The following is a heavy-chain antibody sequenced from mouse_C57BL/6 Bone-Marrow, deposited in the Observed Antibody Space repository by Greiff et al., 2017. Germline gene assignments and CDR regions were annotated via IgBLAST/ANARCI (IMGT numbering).Heavy chain of an antibody. CDR2: FYPGSGSI. V-gene: IGHV1-62-2*01. CDR1: GYTFTEYT. D-gene: IGHD1-1*01. J-gene: IGHJ2*01. Sequence: VQLQQSGAELVKPGASVKLSCKASGYTFTEYTIHWVKQRSGQGLEWIGWFYPGSGSIKYNEEFKDKVILTADKSSSTVYMELSRMTSEDDAVYYCAGSEADYSGSRGFDYWGQGTTLTVSS. CDR3: AGSEADYSGSRGFDY.